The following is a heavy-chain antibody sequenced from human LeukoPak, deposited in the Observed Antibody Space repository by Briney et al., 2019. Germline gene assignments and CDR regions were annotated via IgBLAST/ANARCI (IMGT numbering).Heavy chain of an antibody. V-gene: IGHV4-30-4*08. J-gene: IGHJ5*02. Sequence: PSETLSLTCTVSGGSISSSSYYWGWTRQPPGKGLEWIGYIYYSGSTYYNPSLKSRVTISVDTSKNQFSLKLSSVTAADTAVYYCARLYCSSTSCYHNWFDPWGQGTLVTVSS. CDR3: ARLYCSSTSCYHNWFDP. D-gene: IGHD2-2*01. CDR1: GGSISSSSYY. CDR2: IYYSGST.